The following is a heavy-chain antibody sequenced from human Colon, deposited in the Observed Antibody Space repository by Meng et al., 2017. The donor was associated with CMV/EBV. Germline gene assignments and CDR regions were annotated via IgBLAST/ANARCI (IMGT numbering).Heavy chain of an antibody. J-gene: IGHJ4*02. D-gene: IGHD4/OR15-4a*01. CDR2: INTNTGNP. Sequence: YAMNWVRQAPGQGLEWMGWINTNTGNPTYAQGLTGRFVFSLDTAVSTAYLQISSLKADDTAVYYCARGRLTADYWGQGTLVTVSS. CDR3: ARGRLTADY. CDR1: YA. V-gene: IGHV7-4-1*02.